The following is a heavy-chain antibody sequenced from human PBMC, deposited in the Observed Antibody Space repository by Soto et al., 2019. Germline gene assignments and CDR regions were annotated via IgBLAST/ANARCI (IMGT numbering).Heavy chain of an antibody. CDR1: GFSLSTSGVG. D-gene: IGHD6-25*01. J-gene: IGHJ4*02. V-gene: IGHV2-5*02. CDR2: IYWDDDK. CDR3: AQSEGIAAAG. Sequence: QITLKESGPPLVKPTQTLTLTCTFSGFSLSTSGVGVGWIRQPPGKALEWLALIYWDDDKRYSPSLKSRLTITKDPSKNQVVLTITNMDPVDTATYYYAQSEGIAAAGWGQGTLVAVST.